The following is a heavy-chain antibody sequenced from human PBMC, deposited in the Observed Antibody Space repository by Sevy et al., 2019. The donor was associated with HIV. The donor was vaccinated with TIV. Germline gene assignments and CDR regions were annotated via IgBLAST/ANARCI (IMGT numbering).Heavy chain of an antibody. CDR1: GYTFTSYG. D-gene: IGHD1-26*01. J-gene: IGHJ6*03. Sequence: ASVKVSCKASGYTFTSYGISWVQQAPGQGLEWMGWISAYNGNTNYAQKLQGRVTMTTDTSTSTAYMELRSLRSDDTAVYYCARYSVSYFDYYYYMYVWGKGTTVTVSS. CDR2: ISAYNGNT. V-gene: IGHV1-18*01. CDR3: ARYSVSYFDYYYYMYV.